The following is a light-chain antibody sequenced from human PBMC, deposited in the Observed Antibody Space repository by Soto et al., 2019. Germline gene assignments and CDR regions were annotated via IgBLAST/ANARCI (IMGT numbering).Light chain of an antibody. V-gene: IGKV3-20*01. CDR3: QQYSNWPPGT. CDR2: SSS. CDR1: QSVSSTY. J-gene: IGKJ1*01. Sequence: ELVLTQSPGTLSLSPGDRATLSCRASQSVSSTYLAWYQQRPGQAPRLLIYSSSSRASGIPDRFSGSGSGTDFTLTISSLQSEDFAVYYCQQYSNWPPGTFGQGTKVEIK.